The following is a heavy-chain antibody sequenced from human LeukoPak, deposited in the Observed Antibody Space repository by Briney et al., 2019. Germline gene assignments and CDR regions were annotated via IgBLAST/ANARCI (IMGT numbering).Heavy chain of an antibody. V-gene: IGHV3-23*01. J-gene: IGHJ3*02. D-gene: IGHD3-22*01. CDR1: GFNFSSYA. Sequence: GGSLRLSCAASGFNFSSYAMSWVRQAPGKGLEWVSVISGSGGSTYYADSVKGRFTISRDNSKNTLYLQMNSLRAEDTAVYYCAKCYYDSSGYPDAFDIWGQGTMVTVSS. CDR2: ISGSGGST. CDR3: AKCYYDSSGYPDAFDI.